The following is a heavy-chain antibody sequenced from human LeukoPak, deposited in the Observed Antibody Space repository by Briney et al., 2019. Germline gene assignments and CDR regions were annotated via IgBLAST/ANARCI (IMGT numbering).Heavy chain of an antibody. CDR1: GGSISSGGYS. V-gene: IGHV4-30-2*01. CDR3: ARAGRLRKPNGMDV. D-gene: IGHD5-12*01. J-gene: IGHJ6*02. CDR2: IYHSGST. Sequence: PSETLSLTCAVSGGSISSGGYSWSWIRQPPGKGLEWIGYIYHSGSTNYNPSLKSRVTISVDTSKNQFSLKLSSVTAADTAVYYCARAGRLRKPNGMDVWGQGTTVTVSS.